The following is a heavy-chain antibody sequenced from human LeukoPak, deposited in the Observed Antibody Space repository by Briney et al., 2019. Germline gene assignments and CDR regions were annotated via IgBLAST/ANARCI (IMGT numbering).Heavy chain of an antibody. CDR1: GGSISSGGYY. V-gene: IGHV4-31*03. CDR2: IYYSGST. CDR3: ARSPDFWSGYSFDY. D-gene: IGHD3-3*01. Sequence: SQTLSLTCTVSGGSISSGGYYWGWIRQHPGKGLERIGYIYYSGSTYYNPSLKSRVTISVDTSKNQFSLKLSSVTAADTAVYYCARSPDFWSGYSFDYWGQGTLVTVSS. J-gene: IGHJ4*02.